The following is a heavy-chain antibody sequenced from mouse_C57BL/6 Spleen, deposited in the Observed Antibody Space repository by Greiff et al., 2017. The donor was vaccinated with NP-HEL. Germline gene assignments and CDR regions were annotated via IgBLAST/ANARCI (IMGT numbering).Heavy chain of an antibody. J-gene: IGHJ2*01. CDR3: ARGSSNYVYYFDD. D-gene: IGHD2-5*01. CDR1: GFTFSDYY. Sequence: DVKLVESEGGLVQPGSSMKLSCTASGFTFSDYYMAWVRQVPGKGLEWVANINYDGSSTYYLDSLKSRFIISRDNAKNILYLQMSSLKSEDTSTYYCARGSSNYVYYFDDWGQGTTLTVSS. V-gene: IGHV5-16*01. CDR2: INYDGSST.